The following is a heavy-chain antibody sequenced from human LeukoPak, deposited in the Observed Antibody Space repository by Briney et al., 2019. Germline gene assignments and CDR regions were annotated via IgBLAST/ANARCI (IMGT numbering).Heavy chain of an antibody. CDR1: GGSFSGYY. J-gene: IGHJ3*02. V-gene: IGHV4-34*01. Sequence: PSETLFLTCAVYGGSFSGYYWSWIRQPPGKGLEWIGEINHSGSTNYNPSLKSRVTISVDTSKNQFSLKLSSVTAADTAVYYCARHKKVPRGSYGAFDIWGQGTMVTVSS. CDR2: INHSGST. D-gene: IGHD1-26*01. CDR3: ARHKKVPRGSYGAFDI.